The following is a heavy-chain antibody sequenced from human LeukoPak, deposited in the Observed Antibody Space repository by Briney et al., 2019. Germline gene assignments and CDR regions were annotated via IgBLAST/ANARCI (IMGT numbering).Heavy chain of an antibody. J-gene: IGHJ3*02. CDR1: GYTFTNHD. V-gene: IGHV1-8*01. Sequence: ASVKVSRKASGYTFTNHDINWVRQASGQGLEWMGWMHSNSGNTGYAQKFQGRVSMTTNPSISTAYMELSSLRSEDTAIYYCARAVRDYYDSSGNYDAFDIWGQGTMVTVSS. CDR3: ARAVRDYYDSSGNYDAFDI. D-gene: IGHD3-22*01. CDR2: MHSNSGNT.